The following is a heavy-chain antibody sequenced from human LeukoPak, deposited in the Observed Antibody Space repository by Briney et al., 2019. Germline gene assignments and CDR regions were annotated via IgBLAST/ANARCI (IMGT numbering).Heavy chain of an antibody. CDR1: GYTFTGYY. D-gene: IGHD1-26*01. CDR2: IDPNSGGT. Sequence: ASVKVSCKASGYTFTGYYMHWVRQAPGQGLEWMGWIDPNSGGTNYAQKFQGRVTMTRDTSISTAYMDLSRLRSDDTAVYYCARGSIVGATFDYFDYWGQGTLVTVSS. CDR3: ARGSIVGATFDYFDY. V-gene: IGHV1-2*02. J-gene: IGHJ4*02.